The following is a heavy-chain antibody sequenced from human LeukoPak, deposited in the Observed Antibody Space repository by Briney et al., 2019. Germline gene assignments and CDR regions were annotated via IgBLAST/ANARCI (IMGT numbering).Heavy chain of an antibody. V-gene: IGHV4-59*01. Sequence: SXXLSLTCTVSGGSISSYYWSWIRQPPGKGLEWIGYIYYSGSTNYNPSLKSRVTISVDTSKNQFSLKLSSVTAADTAVYYCARSYDFWSGYYPTSFIPFDYWGQGTLVTVSS. CDR3: ARSYDFWSGYYPTSFIPFDY. J-gene: IGHJ4*02. D-gene: IGHD3-3*01. CDR2: IYYSGST. CDR1: GGSISSYY.